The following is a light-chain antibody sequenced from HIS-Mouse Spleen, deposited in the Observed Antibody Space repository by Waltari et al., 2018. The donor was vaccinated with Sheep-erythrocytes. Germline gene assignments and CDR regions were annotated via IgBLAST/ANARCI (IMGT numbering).Light chain of an antibody. CDR1: SSDVGSYNL. V-gene: IGLV2-23*01. CDR2: EGS. J-gene: IGLJ2*01. CDR3: CSYAGSSTLV. Sequence: SALTQPASVSGSPGQSIPLPCTGTSSDVGSYNLVSWYQQHPGKAPKLMIYEGSKRPSGVSNRFSGSKSGNTASLTISGLQAEDEADYYCCSYAGSSTLVFGGGTKLTVL.